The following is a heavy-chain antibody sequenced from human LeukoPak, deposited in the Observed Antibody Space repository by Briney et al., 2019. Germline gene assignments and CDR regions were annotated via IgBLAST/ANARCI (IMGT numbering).Heavy chain of an antibody. D-gene: IGHD4-17*01. J-gene: IGHJ4*02. CDR3: ASFAVTRYFDY. Sequence: LSLTCAVYGGSFSDYYMSWIRQAPGKGLEWVSYISSSGSTIYYADSVKGRFTISRDNAKNSLYLQMNSLRAEDTAVYYCASFAVTRYFDYWGQGTLVTVSS. V-gene: IGHV3-11*01. CDR1: GGSFSDYY. CDR2: ISSSGSTI.